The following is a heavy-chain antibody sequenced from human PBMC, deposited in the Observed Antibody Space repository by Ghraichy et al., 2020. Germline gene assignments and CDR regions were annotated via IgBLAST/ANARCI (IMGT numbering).Heavy chain of an antibody. V-gene: IGHV3-23*01. CDR3: AKGRLYGSGLLDY. Sequence: SCAASGFTFSSYAMSWVLEARGKGLEWVSAFSGSGGSTYYADSVKGRFTISRDNSKNTLYLQMNSLRAEDTAVYYCAKGRLYGSGLLDYWGQGTLVTVSS. CDR2: FSGSGGST. J-gene: IGHJ4*02. CDR1: GFTFSSYA. D-gene: IGHD3-10*01.